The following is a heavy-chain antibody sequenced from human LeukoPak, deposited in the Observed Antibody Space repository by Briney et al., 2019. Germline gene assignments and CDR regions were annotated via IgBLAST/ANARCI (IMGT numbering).Heavy chain of an antibody. CDR3: AKVRAPFLKAVPGDFDY. Sequence: GGSLRLSCAASGFTFSSYGMHWVRQAPGKGLEWVAAISYDGRNKYYTDSMKGRFTISRDNSKNILYLQVNSPRPEDTAVYYCAKVRAPFLKAVPGDFDYWGQGTLVSVSS. J-gene: IGHJ4*02. CDR1: GFTFSSYG. CDR2: ISYDGRNK. D-gene: IGHD6-19*01. V-gene: IGHV3-30*18.